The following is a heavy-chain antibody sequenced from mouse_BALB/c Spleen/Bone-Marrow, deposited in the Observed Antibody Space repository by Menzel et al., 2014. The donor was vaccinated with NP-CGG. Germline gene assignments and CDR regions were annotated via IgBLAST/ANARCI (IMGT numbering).Heavy chain of an antibody. CDR2: IYPGSGST. CDR1: GYTFTSYW. J-gene: IGHJ4*01. V-gene: IGHV1S22*01. Sequence: LQQPGSELVRPGASVKLSCKASGYTFTSYWMHWVKQRPGEGLEWIGNIYPGSGSTSYDEKFKSKATLTVDTSSSTTYMQLSSLTSEDSAVYYCTLRWSYYAMDYWGQGTSVTVSS. D-gene: IGHD2-3*01. CDR3: TLRWSYYAMDY.